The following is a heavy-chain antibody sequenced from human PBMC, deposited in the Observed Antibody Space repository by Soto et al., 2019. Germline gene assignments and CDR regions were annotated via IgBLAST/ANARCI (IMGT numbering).Heavy chain of an antibody. Sequence: EVQLVESGGGLVKPGGSLRLSCAASGFTFSNGWMSWVRQAPGKGLEWVGRIKSRTAGGTADYSAPVKGRFTISRDDSKDTLYLQMNSLQTEDTAVYYCTTDSTQTFCDGGPCDSLQTKIHDSWGQGTLVTVSS. J-gene: IGHJ4*02. CDR1: GFTFSNGW. D-gene: IGHD2-21*01. CDR2: IKSRTAGGTA. CDR3: TTDSTQTFCDGGPCDSLQTKIHDS. V-gene: IGHV3-15*01.